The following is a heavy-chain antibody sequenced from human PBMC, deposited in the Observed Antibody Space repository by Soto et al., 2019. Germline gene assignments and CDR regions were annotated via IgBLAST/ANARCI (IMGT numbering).Heavy chain of an antibody. J-gene: IGHJ4*02. CDR3: ARASSSSSAADY. CDR2: ICHSESA. CDR1: GESISSGGYY. D-gene: IGHD6-6*01. V-gene: IGHV4-31*03. Sequence: QVQLQESGPGLATPSQTLSLTCNVSGESISSGGYYWRWIRHHPRKGLEWIGYICHSESAYYNPSRKSRVTISMDTSKNHIAMRLSSVTDADTAVYYCARASSSSSAADYWGQGTLVTVSS.